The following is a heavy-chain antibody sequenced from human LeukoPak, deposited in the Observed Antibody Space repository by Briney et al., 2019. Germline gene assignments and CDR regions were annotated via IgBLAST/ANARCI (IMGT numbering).Heavy chain of an antibody. V-gene: IGHV4-59*01. J-gene: IGHJ5*02. Sequence: SETLSLTCTVSGGSISSYYWSWIRQPPGKGLEWIGYIYYSGSTNYNPSLKSRVTISVDTSKNQFSLKLSSVTAADTAVYYCARGLGFVVVAATGWFDPWGQGTLVTVSS. CDR2: IYYSGST. D-gene: IGHD2-15*01. CDR3: ARGLGFVVVAATGWFDP. CDR1: GGSISSYY.